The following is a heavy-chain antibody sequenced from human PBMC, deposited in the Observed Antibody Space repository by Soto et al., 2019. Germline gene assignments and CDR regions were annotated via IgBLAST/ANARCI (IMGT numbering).Heavy chain of an antibody. D-gene: IGHD1-1*01. CDR2: IIPSATT. Sequence: XGSLNLSCTAAGFSFSGYTMNWVRQAPGKGLEWVALIIPSATTYYADPVKGRFTISRDNSKNTVYLEMNSLKSDDAAVYYCAKERIGIQGRFDYWGPGTLVTVSS. J-gene: IGHJ4*02. CDR3: AKERIGIQGRFDY. CDR1: GFSFSGYT. V-gene: IGHV3-23*01.